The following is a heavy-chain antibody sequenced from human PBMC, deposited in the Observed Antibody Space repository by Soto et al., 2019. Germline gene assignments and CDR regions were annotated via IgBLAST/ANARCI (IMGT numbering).Heavy chain of an antibody. D-gene: IGHD3-22*01. V-gene: IGHV3-30*18. Sequence: GGSLRLSCAASGFTFRNYGMHWVRQAPGKGLEWMAVISYDGSNKYYADSVKGRFTISRDNSKNTLYLQMSSLRVEDTAVYYCAKMWDYDKSGYFYILIDYWGQGTLVTVSS. CDR1: GFTFRNYG. CDR2: ISYDGSNK. CDR3: AKMWDYDKSGYFYILIDY. J-gene: IGHJ4*02.